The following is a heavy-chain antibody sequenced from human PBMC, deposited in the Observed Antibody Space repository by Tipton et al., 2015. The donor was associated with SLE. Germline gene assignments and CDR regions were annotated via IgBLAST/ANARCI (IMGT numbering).Heavy chain of an antibody. Sequence: SLRLSCTASGFSVSNNYMSWVRQAPGKGLEWVSVIYTGGSTYYADSVKGRVTISRDNSENTVYLQMTRLRPEDTAVYSCARHQIVLATHGGGFYVWGQVTMVTV. CDR2: IYTGGST. V-gene: IGHV3-66*02. CDR3: ARHQIVLATHGGGFYV. J-gene: IGHJ3*01. CDR1: GFSVSNNY. D-gene: IGHD5-12*01.